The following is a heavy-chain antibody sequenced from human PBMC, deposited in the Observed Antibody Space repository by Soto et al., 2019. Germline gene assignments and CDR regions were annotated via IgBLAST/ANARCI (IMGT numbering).Heavy chain of an antibody. J-gene: IGHJ6*03. CDR1: GGSISSYY. D-gene: IGHD4-4*01. Sequence: SETLSLTCTVSGGSISSYYWSWIRQPPEKGLEWIGYIYYSGSTNYNPSLKSRVTISVDTSKNQFSLKLSSVTAADTAVYYCARGSNYNYYYYMDVWGKGTTVTVSS. CDR2: IYYSGST. CDR3: ARGSNYNYYYYMDV. V-gene: IGHV4-59*08.